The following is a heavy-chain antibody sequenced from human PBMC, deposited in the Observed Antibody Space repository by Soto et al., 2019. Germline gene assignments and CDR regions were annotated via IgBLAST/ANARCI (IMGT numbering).Heavy chain of an antibody. J-gene: IGHJ4*02. CDR2: IRARAYGGTT. Sequence: SLRLSCAASGFTFGDYPMNWFRQAPGAGLEWVGSIRARAYGGTTDYAPSVEGRFSISRDDSKSIAYLQMSSLKIEDTGVYYCARQPKDYDFYVRDDYWGQGTLVTVSS. V-gene: IGHV3-49*03. CDR1: GFTFGDYP. CDR3: ARQPKDYDFYVRDDY. D-gene: IGHD3-3*01.